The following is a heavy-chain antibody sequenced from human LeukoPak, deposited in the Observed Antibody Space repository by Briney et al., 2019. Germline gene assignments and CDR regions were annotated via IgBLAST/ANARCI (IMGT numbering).Heavy chain of an antibody. CDR1: GFTFSSYE. CDR3: GSSEDGYIDY. Sequence: PGGSLRLSCAASGFTFSSYEMNWVRQAPGKGLEWVSYISSSGSTIYYADSVKGRFTISRDNAKNSLYLQMNSLRAEDTAVYYCGSSEDGYIDYWGQGTLVSVSS. V-gene: IGHV3-48*03. J-gene: IGHJ4*02. CDR2: ISSSGSTI. D-gene: IGHD5-24*01.